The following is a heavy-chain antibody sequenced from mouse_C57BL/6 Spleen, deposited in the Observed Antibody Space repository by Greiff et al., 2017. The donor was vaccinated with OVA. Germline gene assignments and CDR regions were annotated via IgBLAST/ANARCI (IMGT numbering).Heavy chain of an antibody. CDR1: GFTFSDYG. CDR3: AITGRAMDY. CDR2: ISRGSSTI. J-gene: IGHJ4*01. Sequence: DVQLVEPGGGLVKPGGSLKLSCAASGFTFSDYGMHWVRQAPEKGLEWVAYISRGSSTIYYADTVKGRFTISRDNAKNTLFLQMTSLRSEDTAMYYCAITGRAMDYWGQGTSVTVSS. V-gene: IGHV5-17*01. D-gene: IGHD4-1*01.